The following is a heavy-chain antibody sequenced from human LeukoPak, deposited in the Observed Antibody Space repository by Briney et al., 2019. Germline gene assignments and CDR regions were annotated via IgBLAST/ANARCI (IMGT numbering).Heavy chain of an antibody. CDR2: LNSRTDGETT. CDR3: TTMFNVVMGDLFDY. CDR1: GFTFTNAW. J-gene: IGHJ4*02. D-gene: IGHD3-16*01. V-gene: IGHV3-15*01. Sequence: GGSLRLSCAVSGFTFTNAWVSWARQAPGKGLEWVGRLNSRTDGETTAYAAPAKGRFIISRDDSKNTLYLQMNSLKIEDTAVYYCTTMFNVVMGDLFDYWGQGTLVTVSS.